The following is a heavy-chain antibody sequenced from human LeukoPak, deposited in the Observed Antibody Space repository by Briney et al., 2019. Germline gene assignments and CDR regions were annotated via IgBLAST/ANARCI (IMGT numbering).Heavy chain of an antibody. CDR1: GFTFNTYA. J-gene: IGHJ4*02. D-gene: IGHD3-16*02. CDR3: ARGAPNYVWGSYRSDSSGPSPDY. V-gene: IGHV3-23*01. Sequence: GGSLRLSCAASGFTFNTYAMSWVRQAPGKGLEWVSSNSGSGGSTYYADSVEGRFTISRDNSKNTLYLQMNSLRAEDTAVYYCARGAPNYVWGSYRSDSSGPSPDYWGQGTLVTVSS. CDR2: NSGSGGST.